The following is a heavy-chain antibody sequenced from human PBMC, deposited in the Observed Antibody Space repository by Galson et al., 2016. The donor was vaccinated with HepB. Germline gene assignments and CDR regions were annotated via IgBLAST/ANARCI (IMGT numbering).Heavy chain of an antibody. CDR3: ARHRYYYDSSGAYYVSCYVQGY. V-gene: IGHV5-10-1*01. J-gene: IGHJ4*01. CDR1: GYSFTSYW. D-gene: IGHD3-22*01. Sequence: QSGAEVKKPGESLRISCKGSGYSFTSYWISWVRQMPGKGLKWMGRIDPSDSYTNYSPSFQGHVTISADKSISTAYLQWSSLKASDTAMYYCARHRYYYDSSGAYYVSCYVQGYWGHGTLVTVSS. CDR2: IDPSDSYT.